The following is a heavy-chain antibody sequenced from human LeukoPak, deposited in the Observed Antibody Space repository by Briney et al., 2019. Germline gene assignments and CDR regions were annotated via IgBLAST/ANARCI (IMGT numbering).Heavy chain of an antibody. CDR3: ASDASSSSSFDY. J-gene: IGHJ4*02. Sequence: VASVKVSFKSSGCTLSSYAISWVRQAPGQGLEWMGGIIPIFGTANYAQKFQRRVTITTDESTSTAYMELSSLRSEDTAVYYCASDASSSSSFDYWGQGTLVTVSS. CDR2: IIPIFGTA. CDR1: GCTLSSYA. V-gene: IGHV1-69*05. D-gene: IGHD6-6*01.